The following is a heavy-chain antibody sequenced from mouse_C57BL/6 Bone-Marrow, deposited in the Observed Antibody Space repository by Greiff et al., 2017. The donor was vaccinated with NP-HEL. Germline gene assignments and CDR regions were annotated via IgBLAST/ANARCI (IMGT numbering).Heavy chain of an antibody. CDR3: ARRGRYCED. CDR1: GFTFSSYG. V-gene: IGHV5-6*02. D-gene: IGHD1-1*01. Sequence: EVKLVESGGDLVKPGGSLKLSCAASGFTFSSYGMSWVRQTPDKRLEWVATISSGGSYTYYPDSVKGRFTISRDNAKNTLYLQMSSRKSEDTAMYYCARRGRYCEDGGKGTTLTVSS. CDR2: ISSGGSYT. J-gene: IGHJ2*01.